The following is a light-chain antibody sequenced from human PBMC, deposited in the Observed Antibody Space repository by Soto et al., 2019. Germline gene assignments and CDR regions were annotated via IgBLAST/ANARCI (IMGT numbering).Light chain of an antibody. Sequence: EIVMTQSRATLSLAPGEIATLSYRASQTIDNTLAWYQRKPGQAPRLLIYDASTRATGVPARFSGSGSGTDFTLTISSLHSEDFAVYYCQHYNYWPYTFGQGTKVDI. V-gene: IGKV3-15*01. CDR2: DAS. J-gene: IGKJ2*01. CDR3: QHYNYWPYT. CDR1: QTIDNT.